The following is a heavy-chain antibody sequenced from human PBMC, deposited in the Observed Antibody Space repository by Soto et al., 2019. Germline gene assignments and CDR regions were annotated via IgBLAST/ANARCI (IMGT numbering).Heavy chain of an antibody. CDR1: GDTFTDYY. J-gene: IGHJ4*02. CDR3: ARGGHVVVVTAALDY. CDR2: VNPSGGHT. Sequence: QVQLVQSGAEVKKPGASVKVSCKASGDTFTDYYIHWVRQAPGQGLEWMGTVNPSGGHTTYAQHFLGRMTXTXEXSPXNLYMELTSLTSEDTAVYYCARGGHVVVVTAALDYWGQGTLVTVSS. D-gene: IGHD2-21*02. V-gene: IGHV1-46*01.